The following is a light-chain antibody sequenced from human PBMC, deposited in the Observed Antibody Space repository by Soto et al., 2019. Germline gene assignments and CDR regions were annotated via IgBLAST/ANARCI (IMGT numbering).Light chain of an antibody. CDR2: EVS. CDR3: SSYAGSNNFGV. V-gene: IGLV2-8*01. Sequence: HSALTKPPSATGSPGQSVTISCTGTSSDVGGYNYVSWYQQHPGKAPKLMIYEVSKRPSGVPDRFSGSKSGNTASLTVSGLQAEDEADYYCSSYAGSNNFGVFGTGTKVTVL. J-gene: IGLJ1*01. CDR1: SSDVGGYNY.